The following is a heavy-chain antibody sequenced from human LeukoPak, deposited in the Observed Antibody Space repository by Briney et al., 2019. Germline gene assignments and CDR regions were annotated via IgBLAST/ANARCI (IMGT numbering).Heavy chain of an antibody. J-gene: IGHJ4*02. CDR3: ARAERYSYGYVDY. V-gene: IGHV4-39*07. CDR2: INHSGST. CDR1: GGSISSGGYY. D-gene: IGHD5-18*01. Sequence: SETLSLTCTVSGGSISSGGYYWSWIRQPPGKGLEWIGEINHSGSTNYNPSLKSRVTISVDTSKNQFSLKLSSVTAADAAVYYCARAERYSYGYVDYWGQGTLVTVSS.